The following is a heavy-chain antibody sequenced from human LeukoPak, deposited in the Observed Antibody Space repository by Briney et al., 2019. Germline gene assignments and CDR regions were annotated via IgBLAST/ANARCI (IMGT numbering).Heavy chain of an antibody. V-gene: IGHV3-7*01. CDR1: GFTFSSYW. Sequence: GGSLRLSCAASGFTFSSYWMSWVRQAPGKGLEWVANIKQDGSEKYYVDSVEGRFTISRDNAKNSLYLQMNSLRAEDTAVYCCARVVEQWLVNWFDPWGQGTLVTVSS. J-gene: IGHJ5*02. D-gene: IGHD6-19*01. CDR2: IKQDGSEK. CDR3: ARVVEQWLVNWFDP.